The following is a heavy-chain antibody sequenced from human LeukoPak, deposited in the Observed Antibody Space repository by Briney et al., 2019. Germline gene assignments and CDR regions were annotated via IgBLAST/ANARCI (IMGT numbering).Heavy chain of an antibody. CDR3: ARDLGQYYDTSDNWFDP. V-gene: IGHV3-30*04. CDR2: ISYDGSNK. J-gene: IGHJ5*02. CDR1: GFTFNNYA. D-gene: IGHD3-22*01. Sequence: GGSLRLSCAASGFTFNNYAMHWVRQAPGKGLEWVAVISYDGSNKYYADSVKGRFTISRDNSKNTLYLQMNSLRAEDTAVYYCARDLGQYYDTSDNWFDPWGQGTLVTVSS.